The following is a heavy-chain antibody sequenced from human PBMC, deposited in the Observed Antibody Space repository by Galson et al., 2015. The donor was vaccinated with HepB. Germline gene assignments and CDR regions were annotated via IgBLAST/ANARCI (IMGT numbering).Heavy chain of an antibody. J-gene: IGHJ4*02. CDR1: GGSISSYY. D-gene: IGHD3-22*01. V-gene: IGHV4-59*01. CDR3: ARGGDYYDSNDYSYFDY. Sequence: ETLSLTCTVSGGSISSYYWSWIRQPPGKGLEWIGYIYYSGSTNYNPSLKSRVTISVDTSKNQFSLKLSSVTAADTAVYYCARGGDYYDSNDYSYFDYWGQGTLVTVSS. CDR2: IYYSGST.